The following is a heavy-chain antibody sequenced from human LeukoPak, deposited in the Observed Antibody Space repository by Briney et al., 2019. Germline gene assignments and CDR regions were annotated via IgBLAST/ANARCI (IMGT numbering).Heavy chain of an antibody. Sequence: PGGSLRLSCAASEFTFSSYWMSWVRQAPGKGLQWVANIKRDGSEKYYVDSVKGRFTISRDNVKNSLYLQINSLRVEDTAVYYCAKGSIWGYSSSWYDYWGQGTLVTVSS. CDR3: AKGSIWGYSSSWYDY. V-gene: IGHV3-7*01. CDR2: IKRDGSEK. D-gene: IGHD6-13*01. CDR1: EFTFSSYW. J-gene: IGHJ4*02.